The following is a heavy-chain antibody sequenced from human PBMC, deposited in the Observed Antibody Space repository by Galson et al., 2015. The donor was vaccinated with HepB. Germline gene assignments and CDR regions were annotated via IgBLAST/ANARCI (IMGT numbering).Heavy chain of an antibody. J-gene: IGHJ6*02. CDR2: IIPIFGTA. D-gene: IGHD2-2*01. CDR3: ARAPAQDIVVVPAAPYYYYYGMDV. CDR1: GGTFSSYA. V-gene: IGHV1-69*01. Sequence: CKASGGTFSSYAISWVRQAPGQGLEWMGGIIPIFGTANYAQKFQGRVTITADESTSTAYMELSSLRSEDTAVYYCARAPAQDIVVVPAAPYYYYYGMDVWGQGTTVTVSS.